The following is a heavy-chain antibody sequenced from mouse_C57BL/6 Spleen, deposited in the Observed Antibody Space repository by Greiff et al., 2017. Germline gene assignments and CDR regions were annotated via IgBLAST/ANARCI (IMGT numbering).Heavy chain of an antibody. CDR3: ARSSYDYGDAMGY. CDR2: IDPSDSET. J-gene: IGHJ4*01. CDR1: GYTFTSYW. D-gene: IGHD2-4*01. Sequence: QVQLQQPGAELVRPGSSVKLSCKASGYTFTSYWMHWVKQRPIQGLEWIGNIDPSDSETHYNQKFKDKATLTVDKSSSTAYMQLISLTSEVSAVYYCARSSYDYGDAMGYWGQGDSVTVSS. V-gene: IGHV1-52*01.